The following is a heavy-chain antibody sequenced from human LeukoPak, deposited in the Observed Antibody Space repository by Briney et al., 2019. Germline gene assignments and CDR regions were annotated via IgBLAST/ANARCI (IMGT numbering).Heavy chain of an antibody. V-gene: IGHV1-2*02. CDR3: ATVKWELEQWPSNRRAFDI. CDR2: INPNSGGT. J-gene: IGHJ3*02. CDR1: GYTFTGYY. D-gene: IGHD6-19*01. Sequence: GESLKISCKGSGYTFTGYYMHWVRQAPGQGLEWMGWINPNSGGTNYAQKFQGRVTMTRDTSISTAYMELSSLRSEDTAVYYCATVKWELEQWPSNRRAFDIWGQGTMVTVSS.